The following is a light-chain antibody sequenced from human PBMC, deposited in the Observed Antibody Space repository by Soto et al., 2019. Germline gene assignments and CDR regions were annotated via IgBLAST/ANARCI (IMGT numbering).Light chain of an antibody. V-gene: IGLV4-60*02. CDR1: SGHSSSI. Sequence: QLVLTQSSSASASLGSSVNLTCTLSSGHSSSIIAWHQQQPAKAPRYLMKLEGSGTYNKGSGVPDRFSGSSSGADRYLTISNLQFDDEADYYCETWDSNPHEGVFGGGTKLTVL. CDR3: ETWDSNPHEGV. CDR2: LEGSGTY. J-gene: IGLJ3*02.